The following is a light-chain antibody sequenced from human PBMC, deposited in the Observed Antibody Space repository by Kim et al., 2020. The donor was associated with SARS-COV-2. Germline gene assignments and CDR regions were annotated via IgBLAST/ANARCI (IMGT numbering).Light chain of an antibody. J-gene: IGLJ3*02. CDR1: RSNIGSNT. CDR3: AAWDDSLNGV. Sequence: ELTQPPSASGTPGQRVTISCSGSRSNIGSNTVNWYQQLPGTAPKLLMYNNNQRPSGVPDRFSGSKSGTSASLAISGLQSEDEADYYCAAWDDSLNGVF. V-gene: IGLV1-44*01. CDR2: NNN.